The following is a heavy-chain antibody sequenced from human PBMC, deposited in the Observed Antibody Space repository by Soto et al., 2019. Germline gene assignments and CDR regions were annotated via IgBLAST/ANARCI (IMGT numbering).Heavy chain of an antibody. Sequence: GGSLRLSCAAPGFTFSSYGMHWVRQAPGKGLEWVAVIWYDGSNKYYADSVKGRFTISRDNSKNTLYLQMNSLRAEDTAVYYCARDSFVMVRGVKYYYYYYGMDVWGQGTTVTVSS. V-gene: IGHV3-33*08. D-gene: IGHD3-10*01. CDR3: ARDSFVMVRGVKYYYYYYGMDV. CDR1: GFTFSSYG. J-gene: IGHJ6*02. CDR2: IWYDGSNK.